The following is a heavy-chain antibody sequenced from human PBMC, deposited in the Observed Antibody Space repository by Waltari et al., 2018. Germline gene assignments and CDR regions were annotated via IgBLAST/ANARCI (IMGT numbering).Heavy chain of an antibody. V-gene: IGHV3-30*02. CDR3: AKGPDSSHYFSNWLDP. CDR1: GFTFNHPG. Sequence: QAQLVGSGGGVVQPGGSRRISCAESGFTFNHPGMHWVRQAPGKGPEWVAFIEYDGYNKHYADSVKGRFTISRDNSKNTLYLQLSGLSREDTAVYSCAKGPDSSHYFSNWLDPWGQGTLVTVSS. D-gene: IGHD3-22*01. CDR2: IEYDGYNK. J-gene: IGHJ5*02.